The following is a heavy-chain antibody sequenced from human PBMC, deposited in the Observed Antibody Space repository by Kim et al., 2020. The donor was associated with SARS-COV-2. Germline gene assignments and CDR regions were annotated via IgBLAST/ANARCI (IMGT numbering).Heavy chain of an antibody. CDR2: IYTSGST. CDR1: GGSISSYY. D-gene: IGHD2-15*01. V-gene: IGHV4-4*07. Sequence: SETLSLTCTVSGGSISSYYWSWIRQPAGKGLEWIGRIYTSGSTNYNPSLKSRVTMSVDTSKNQFSLKLSSVTAADTAVYYCAREVVVAARFWAENWFDPWGQGTLVTVSS. J-gene: IGHJ5*02. CDR3: AREVVVAARFWAENWFDP.